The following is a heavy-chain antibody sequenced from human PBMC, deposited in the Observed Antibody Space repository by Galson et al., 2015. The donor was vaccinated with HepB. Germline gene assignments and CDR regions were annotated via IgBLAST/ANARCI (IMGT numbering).Heavy chain of an antibody. CDR1: GYTFTSYG. Sequence: SVKVSCKASGYTFTSYGISWVRQAPGQGLEWMGWISAYNGNTNYAQKLQGRVTMTTDTSTSTAYMELRSLRSDDTAVYYCARDLYYYDSSGYGGFDYWGQGTLVTVSS. D-gene: IGHD3-22*01. CDR2: ISAYNGNT. CDR3: ARDLYYYDSSGYGGFDY. J-gene: IGHJ4*02. V-gene: IGHV1-18*04.